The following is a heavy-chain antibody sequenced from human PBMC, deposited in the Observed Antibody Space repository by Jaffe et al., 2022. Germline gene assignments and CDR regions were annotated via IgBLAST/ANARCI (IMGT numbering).Heavy chain of an antibody. D-gene: IGHD6-19*01. CDR2: IYYSGST. Sequence: QLQLQESGPGLVKPSETLSLTCTVSGGSISSSSYYWGWIRQPPGKGLEWIGSIYYSGSTYYNPSLKSRVTISVDTSKNQFSLKLSSVTAADTAVYYCARHLEYSSGWGGIWDAFDIWGQGTMVTVSS. J-gene: IGHJ3*02. V-gene: IGHV4-39*01. CDR1: GGSISSSSYY. CDR3: ARHLEYSSGWGGIWDAFDI.